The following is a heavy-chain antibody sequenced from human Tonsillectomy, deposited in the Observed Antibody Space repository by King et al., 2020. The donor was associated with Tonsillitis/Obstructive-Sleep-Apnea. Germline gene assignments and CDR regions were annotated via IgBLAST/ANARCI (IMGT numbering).Heavy chain of an antibody. V-gene: IGHV3-11*05. Sequence: QVQLVESGGGLVKPGGSLRLSCAASGFTCSDYYMSWIRQAPGKGLEWFSYSSSSSSYTNYADSVTGRFTITIDNAKNSLYLQMNSRRAEDTAVYYCARVKYSSGYYDAFDIWGQGTMVTVSS. CDR1: GFTCSDYY. J-gene: IGHJ3*02. CDR3: ARVKYSSGYYDAFDI. D-gene: IGHD3-22*01. CDR2: SSSSSSYT.